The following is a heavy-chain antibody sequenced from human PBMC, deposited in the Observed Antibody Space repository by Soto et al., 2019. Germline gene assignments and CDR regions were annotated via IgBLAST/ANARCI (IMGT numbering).Heavy chain of an antibody. D-gene: IGHD4-4*01. CDR2: IYYSGST. Sequence: PSETLCLTCTVSGGSISSYYWSWIRQPPGKGLEWIGYIYYSGSTNYNPSLKSRVTISVDTSKNQFSLKLSSVTAADTAVYYCAATVTTDFDYWGQGTLVTVSS. CDR1: GGSISSYY. V-gene: IGHV4-59*08. J-gene: IGHJ4*02. CDR3: AATVTTDFDY.